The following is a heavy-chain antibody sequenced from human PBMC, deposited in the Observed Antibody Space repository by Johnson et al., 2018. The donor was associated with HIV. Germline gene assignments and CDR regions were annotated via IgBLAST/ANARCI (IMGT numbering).Heavy chain of an antibody. J-gene: IGHJ3*02. CDR3: ARGGASDAFDI. D-gene: IGHD4/OR15-4a*01. Sequence: VHLVESGGGLEQPGGSLRVSCAASGFTVSSYAMSWVRQAPGKGLEWVSGINWNGGSTGYADSVKGRFTISRDNAKNSLYLQMNSLRAEDTAVYYCARGGASDAFDIWGQGTKVTVSS. CDR2: INWNGGST. V-gene: IGHV3-20*04. CDR1: GFTVSSYA.